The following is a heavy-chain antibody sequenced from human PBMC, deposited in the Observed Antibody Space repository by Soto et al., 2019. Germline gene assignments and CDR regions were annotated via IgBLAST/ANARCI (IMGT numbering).Heavy chain of an antibody. J-gene: IGHJ4*02. D-gene: IGHD1-7*01. CDR2: INAGKGDT. CDR3: ARNILGGTTDY. CDR1: GYTFTNHA. V-gene: IGHV1-3*01. Sequence: GASLKVSCKASGYTFTNHAIHWVRQAPGQGLEWMGWINAGKGDTKYPQRFQGRVTITRDTSASTAYMELSSLRSEDTAVYYCARNILGGTTDYWGPGTLVTVPQ.